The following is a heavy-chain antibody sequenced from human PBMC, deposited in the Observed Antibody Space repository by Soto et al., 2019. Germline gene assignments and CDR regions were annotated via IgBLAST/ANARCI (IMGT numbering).Heavy chain of an antibody. Sequence: QVQLVQSGEEGKKPGASVKVSGKASGYIFVNYGIAWVRQAPGQGLEWMGWISPYTGNTHSASKVQGRLTMTTDTSTSTAYMDLGSLTSDDTAVYYCVMVDNYVTPTPQDVWGQGTTVTVSS. V-gene: IGHV1-18*01. CDR3: VMVDNYVTPTPQDV. CDR2: ISPYTGNT. J-gene: IGHJ6*02. CDR1: GYIFVNYG. D-gene: IGHD3-16*01.